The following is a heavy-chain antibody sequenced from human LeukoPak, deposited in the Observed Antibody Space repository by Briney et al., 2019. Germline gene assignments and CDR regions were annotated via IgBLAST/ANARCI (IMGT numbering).Heavy chain of an antibody. CDR1: GFTFSSYG. Sequence: GGSLRLSCAASGFTFSSYGMHWVRQAPGKGQEWVAVIWYDGSNKYYADSVKGRFTISRDNSKNTLYLQMNSLRAEDTAVYYCARDPDSSSWYVGGYFDYWGQGTLVTVSS. CDR3: ARDPDSSSWYVGGYFDY. D-gene: IGHD6-13*01. V-gene: IGHV3-33*01. J-gene: IGHJ4*02. CDR2: IWYDGSNK.